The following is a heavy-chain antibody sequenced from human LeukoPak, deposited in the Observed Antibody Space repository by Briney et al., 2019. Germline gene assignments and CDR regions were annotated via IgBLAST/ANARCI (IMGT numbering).Heavy chain of an antibody. J-gene: IGHJ6*03. V-gene: IGHV1-2*02. CDR3: ARDAPEVWQQLDYYMDV. Sequence: ASVKVSCKASGYTFTGYYMHWVRQAPGQGLEWMGWINPNSGGTNYAQKLQGRVTMTTDTSTSTAYMELRSLRSDDTAVYYCARDAPEVWQQLDYYMDVWGKGTTVTVSS. D-gene: IGHD6-13*01. CDR1: GYTFTGYY. CDR2: INPNSGGT.